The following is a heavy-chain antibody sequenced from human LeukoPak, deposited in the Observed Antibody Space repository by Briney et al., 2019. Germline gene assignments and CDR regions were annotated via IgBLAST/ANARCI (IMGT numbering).Heavy chain of an antibody. CDR2: ISAYNGNT. D-gene: IGHD1-26*01. CDR3: ARDGGLGIVGANPPPGFDY. J-gene: IGHJ4*02. V-gene: IGHV1-18*01. Sequence: ASVKVSCKASGYTFTSYGISWVRQAPGQGLEWMGWISAYNGNTNYAQKLQGRVTMTTDTSTSTAYMELRSLRSDDTAVYYCARDGGLGIVGANPPPGFDYWGQGTLVSVSS. CDR1: GYTFTSYG.